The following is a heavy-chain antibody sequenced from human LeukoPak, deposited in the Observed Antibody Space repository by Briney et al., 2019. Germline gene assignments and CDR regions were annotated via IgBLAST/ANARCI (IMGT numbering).Heavy chain of an antibody. CDR3: AREYYYDSSGYYIDY. CDR2: IYYSGST. CDR1: GGSISSGGYY. V-gene: IGHV4-31*03. D-gene: IGHD3-22*01. J-gene: IGHJ4*02. Sequence: PSETLSLTCTVSGGSISSGGYYWSWIRQHPGKGLEWIGYIYYSGSTYYNPSLKSRVTISVDTSKNQFSLKLSSVTAADTAVYYCAREYYYDSSGYYIDYWGQGTLVTVSS.